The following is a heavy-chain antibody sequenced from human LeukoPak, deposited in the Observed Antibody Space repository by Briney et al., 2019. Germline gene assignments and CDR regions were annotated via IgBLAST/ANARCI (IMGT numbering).Heavy chain of an antibody. V-gene: IGHV4-39*07. CDR3: ARGGSGRSIWFDP. CDR2: ISYSGSI. Sequence: SETLSLTCTVSGASITSNNYFWGWFRQPPGKGLEWIGSISYSGSIYYNPSLKSRVTISVDRSKNQFSLNLNSVTAADTAVYYCARGGSGRSIWFDPWGQGTLVTVSS. CDR1: GASITSNNYF. J-gene: IGHJ5*02. D-gene: IGHD1-26*01.